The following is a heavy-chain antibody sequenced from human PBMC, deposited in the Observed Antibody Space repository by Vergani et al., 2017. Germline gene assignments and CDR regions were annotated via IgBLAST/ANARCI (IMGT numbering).Heavy chain of an antibody. Sequence: EVQLVESGGGLVKPGGSLRLSCAASGFTFSSYSMNWVRQAPGKGLEWGSSISSSSSYIYYADSVKGRFTISRDNAKNSLYLQMNSLRAEDTAVYYCASVRVPLPAAMIYYYGMDVWGQGTTVTVSS. D-gene: IGHD2-2*01. CDR2: ISSSSSYI. V-gene: IGHV3-21*01. J-gene: IGHJ6*02. CDR3: ASVRVPLPAAMIYYYGMDV. CDR1: GFTFSSYS.